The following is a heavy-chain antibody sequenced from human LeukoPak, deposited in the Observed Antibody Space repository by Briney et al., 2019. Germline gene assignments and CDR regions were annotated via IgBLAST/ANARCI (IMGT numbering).Heavy chain of an antibody. V-gene: IGHV3-64*01. J-gene: IGHJ4*02. CDR2: ISTNGGST. D-gene: IGHD5-24*01. CDR1: GCTFRSYG. CDR3: AGGDGYRDIGLLDY. Sequence: GGSLRLSCAASGCTFRSYGMHWVRQAPGKGLEYVSAISTNGGSTYYANSVKGRFTISRDNSKNTLYLQMGSLRAEDMAVYYCAGGDGYRDIGLLDYWGQGTLVTVSS.